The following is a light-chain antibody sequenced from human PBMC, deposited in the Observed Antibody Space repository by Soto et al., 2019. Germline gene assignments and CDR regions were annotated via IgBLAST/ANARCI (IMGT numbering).Light chain of an antibody. CDR2: EVS. CDR1: SSDVGNYNY. J-gene: IGLJ2*01. V-gene: IGLV2-11*01. Sequence: QSALTQPRSVSGSPGQSVTISCTGTSSDVGNYNYVSWYQQYPGKAPKLMIYEVSKRPSGVPDRFSGSKSGNTASLTISGLQTEDEADYYCCSYAGSCTWLVGGGTKLTVL. CDR3: CSYAGSCTWL.